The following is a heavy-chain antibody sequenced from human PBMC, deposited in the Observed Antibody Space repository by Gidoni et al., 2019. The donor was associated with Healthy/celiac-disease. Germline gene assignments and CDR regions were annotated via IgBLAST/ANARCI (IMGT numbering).Heavy chain of an antibody. CDR2: ISYDGSNK. D-gene: IGHD5-12*01. J-gene: IGHJ4*02. Sequence: QVQLVESGGGVVQPGRSLRLSCAASGFPFRSYGMHWVRQAPGKGLEWVAVISYDGSNKYYADSVKGRFTISRDNSKNTLYLQMNSLRAEDTAVYYCAKAGGLREYYFDYWGQGTLVTVSS. CDR3: AKAGGLREYYFDY. V-gene: IGHV3-30*18. CDR1: GFPFRSYG.